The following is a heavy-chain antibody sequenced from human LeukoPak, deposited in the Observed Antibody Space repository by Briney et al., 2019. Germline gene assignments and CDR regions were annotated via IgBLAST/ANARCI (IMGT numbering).Heavy chain of an antibody. Sequence: GGSLRLSCAAPGFTFGTYPMGWGRQAPGKGLGWVSTIGATENSKYYRDSVKGRFTISRDNFKNTLYLQMNSLRGEDTAVYYCAKETIGDFDYWGQGSLVTVSS. D-gene: IGHD3-16*01. J-gene: IGHJ4*02. CDR3: AKETIGDFDY. V-gene: IGHV3-23*02. CDR1: GFTFGTYP. CDR2: IGATENSK.